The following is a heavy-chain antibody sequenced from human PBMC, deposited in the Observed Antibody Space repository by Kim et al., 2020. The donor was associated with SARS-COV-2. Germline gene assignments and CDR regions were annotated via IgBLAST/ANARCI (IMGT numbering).Heavy chain of an antibody. D-gene: IGHD3-10*01. CDR3: ARRQYYGSGSFPFDS. Sequence: SETLSLTCTVSAGSISSSSYQWGWIRQPPGKGLEWIGTIYYRGTIYYNPSLESRVSISVDTSKNEFSLRLRTVTAADTAVYYCARRQYYGSGSFPFDSWGPGSLVTVSS. V-gene: IGHV4-39*01. CDR2: IYYRGTI. CDR1: AGSISSSSYQ. J-gene: IGHJ4*01.